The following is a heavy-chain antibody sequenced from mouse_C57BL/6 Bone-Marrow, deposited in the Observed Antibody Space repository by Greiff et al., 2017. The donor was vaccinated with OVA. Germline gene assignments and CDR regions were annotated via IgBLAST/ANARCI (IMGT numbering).Heavy chain of an antibody. CDR2: IDPANGNT. V-gene: IGHV14-3*01. CDR1: GFHIKNTY. CDR3: ARGKTSLDY. Sequence: VHVKQSVAELVRPGASVKLSCTASGFHIKNTYMHWVKQRPEKGLEWIGRIDPANGNTKYAPKFQGKATITADTSSNTAYLQLSSLTSEDTAIEYCARGKTSLDYWGQGTSVTVSS. J-gene: IGHJ4*01.